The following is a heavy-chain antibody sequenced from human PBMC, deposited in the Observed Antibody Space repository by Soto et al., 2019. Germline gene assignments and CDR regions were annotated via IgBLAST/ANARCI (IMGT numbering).Heavy chain of an antibody. CDR2: ISYDGSNK. D-gene: IGHD6-6*01. J-gene: IGHJ4*02. CDR3: ARDPEYSISKFVDY. CDR1: GFTFSSYD. V-gene: IGHV3-30-3*01. Sequence: GGSLRLSCAASGFTFSSYDMYWVRQAPGKGLQWVAVISYDGSNKYYADSVKGRFTISRDNSKNTLYLQMNSLRAEDTAMYFCARDPEYSISKFVDYWGQGILVTVSS.